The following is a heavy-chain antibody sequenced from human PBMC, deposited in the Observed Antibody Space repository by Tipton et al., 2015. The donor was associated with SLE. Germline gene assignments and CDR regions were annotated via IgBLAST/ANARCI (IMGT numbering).Heavy chain of an antibody. J-gene: IGHJ5*01. CDR3: ARENWWRFDS. CDR2: IKQDGSAG. V-gene: IGHV3-7*01. CDR1: GIPLRNYA. Sequence: SLRLSCAVYGIPLRNYAMTWVRQAPGKGLERLANIKQDGSAGSYLDSVRGRFTISRDNDKNSLYLQMNNLRPEDTAVYYCARENWWRFDSWGQGTLVTVSS. D-gene: IGHD2-15*01.